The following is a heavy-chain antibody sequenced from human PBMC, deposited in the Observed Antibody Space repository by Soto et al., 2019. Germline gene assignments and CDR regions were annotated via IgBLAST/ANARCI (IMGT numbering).Heavy chain of an antibody. CDR2: ISGSGGST. V-gene: IGHV3-23*01. D-gene: IGHD2-8*01. J-gene: IGHJ4*02. CDR3: AKTSLDIVLMVYATYYFDY. CDR1: GFTFSSYA. Sequence: EVQLLESGGGLVQPGGSLRLSCAASGFTFSSYAMSWVRQAPGKGLEWVSAISGSGGSTYYADSVKGRFTISRDNSKNPLYLQMNSLRAEDTAVYYCAKTSLDIVLMVYATYYFDYWGQGTLVTVSS.